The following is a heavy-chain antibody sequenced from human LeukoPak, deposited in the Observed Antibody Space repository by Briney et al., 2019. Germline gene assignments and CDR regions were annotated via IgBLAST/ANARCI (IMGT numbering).Heavy chain of an antibody. V-gene: IGHV1-24*01. CDR1: GDTLTGLD. CDR3: AAEGQRLLGY. CDR2: FDPEHGEA. D-gene: IGHD6-13*01. Sequence: RASVKVSCKVYGDTLTGLDTHWVRQAPGKGLEWMGGFDPEHGEAIYAQTFQGRITMTEDTSTDTAYMELSSLTSDDTAVYYCAAEGQRLLGYWGKGTLVTVSS. J-gene: IGHJ4*02.